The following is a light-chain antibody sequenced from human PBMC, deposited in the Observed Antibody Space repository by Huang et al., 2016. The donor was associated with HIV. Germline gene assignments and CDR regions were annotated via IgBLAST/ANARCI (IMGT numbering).Light chain of an antibody. CDR2: GAS. Sequence: EIVLTQSPGTLSLSPGERATLSCRASQSVSSSLAWYQQKPGQAPRLLIYGASTKVPGIPDRFRGSGSETDFTLTISRLEPEDFAIYYCQQYGGTPRTFGQGTKVEIK. CDR1: QSVSSS. V-gene: IGKV3-20*01. CDR3: QQYGGTPRT. J-gene: IGKJ1*01.